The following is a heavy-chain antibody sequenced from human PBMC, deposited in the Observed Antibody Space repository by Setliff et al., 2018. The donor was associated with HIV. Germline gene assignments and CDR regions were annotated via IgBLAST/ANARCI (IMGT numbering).Heavy chain of an antibody. CDR3: ARRRYSYGYGGGAYDI. D-gene: IGHD5-18*01. V-gene: IGHV4-4*02. CDR2: IFQSGST. CDR1: DGSTSSNNW. J-gene: IGHJ3*02. Sequence: SETLSLTCTVSDGSTSSNNWWTWVRQSQGKGLEWIGEIFQSGSTNYKPSLKSRVTISIDRSKDQFSLKLTSVTAADTAVYYCARRRYSYGYGGGAYDIWGHGTMVTVSS.